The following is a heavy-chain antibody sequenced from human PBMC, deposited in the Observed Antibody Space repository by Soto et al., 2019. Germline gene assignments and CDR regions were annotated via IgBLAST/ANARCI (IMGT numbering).Heavy chain of an antibody. CDR3: AKNYGSGSYYGILFDY. Sequence: GGSLRLSCAASGVTFSSYAMSWVRQAPGKGLEWVSAISGSGGSTYYADSVKGRFTISRDNSKNTLYLQMNSLRAEDTAVYYCAKNYGSGSYYGILFDYWGQGTLVTVSS. J-gene: IGHJ4*02. D-gene: IGHD3-10*01. V-gene: IGHV3-23*01. CDR1: GVTFSSYA. CDR2: ISGSGGST.